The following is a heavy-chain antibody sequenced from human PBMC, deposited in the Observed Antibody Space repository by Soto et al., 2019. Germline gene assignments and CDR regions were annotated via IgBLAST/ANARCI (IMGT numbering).Heavy chain of an antibody. CDR3: ARVNPEINYDYYYGIVV. CDR1: GYSISSGYY. V-gene: IGHV4-38-2*01. J-gene: IGHJ6*02. Sequence: PSETLSLTCAVSGYSISSGYYWGWIRQPPGKGLEWIGSVYHSGSTYYNPSLKSRVTFSVDTSKDQFSLKLNSVTAADTAGYFCARVNPEINYDYYYGIVVRGQGSTVTVYS. CDR2: VYHSGST.